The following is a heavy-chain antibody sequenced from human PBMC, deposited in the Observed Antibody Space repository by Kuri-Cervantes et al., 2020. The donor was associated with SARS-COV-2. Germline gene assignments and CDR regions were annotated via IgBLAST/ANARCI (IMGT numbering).Heavy chain of an antibody. CDR1: GYIFTSYW. CDR3: ATRYGHSFAYGY. J-gene: IGHJ4*02. Sequence: GESLKISCKGSGYIFTSYWISWVRQMPGKGLEWMGRTDPSDSETNYSPSFEGHVTMSVDKSINTAYLQWSSLKASDTAMYYCATRYGHSFAYGYWGQGSLVTVSS. CDR2: TDPSDSET. D-gene: IGHD3-16*01. V-gene: IGHV5-10-1*01.